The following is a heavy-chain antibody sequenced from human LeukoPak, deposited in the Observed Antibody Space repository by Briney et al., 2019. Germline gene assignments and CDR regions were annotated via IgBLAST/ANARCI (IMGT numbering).Heavy chain of an antibody. CDR2: IIPIFGTA. Sequence: SVKVSCKASGGTFSRYSISWVRQAPGQGLEWMGGIIPIFGTANYAQKFQGRVTITADESTSTAYMELSSLRSEDTAVYYCARVLGAYCGGDCYSRWFDPWGQGTLVTVSS. CDR3: ARVLGAYCGGDCYSRWFDP. J-gene: IGHJ5*02. V-gene: IGHV1-69*13. CDR1: GGTFSRYS. D-gene: IGHD2-21*02.